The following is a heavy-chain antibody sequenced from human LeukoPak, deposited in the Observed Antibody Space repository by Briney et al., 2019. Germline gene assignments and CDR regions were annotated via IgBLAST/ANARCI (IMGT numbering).Heavy chain of an antibody. V-gene: IGHV3-23*01. J-gene: IGHJ4*02. D-gene: IGHD1-26*01. Sequence: GGSLRLSCAASGFTFSSYAMSWVRQAPGKGLEWVSLTSGSGATTYYADSVKGRFTISRDNSKNTLYLQMNSLRDEDTAVYYCARRLGGANSFDYWGQGTLVTVSS. CDR1: GFTFSSYA. CDR2: TSGSGATT. CDR3: ARRLGGANSFDY.